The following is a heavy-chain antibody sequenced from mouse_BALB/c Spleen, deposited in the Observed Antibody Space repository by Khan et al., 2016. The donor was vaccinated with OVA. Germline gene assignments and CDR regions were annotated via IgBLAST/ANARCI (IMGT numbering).Heavy chain of an antibody. Sequence: QIQLVQSGPELKKPGETVRISCKASGYTFTTAGIQWVQKMPGKGLKWIGWINTHSGVPKYAEDFKGRFAFSLEISVSTAYLQITNLKNEDTATCFCERGGAAYYRNDGGAMEYWGQGTSVTVSS. V-gene: IGHV9-4*02. D-gene: IGHD2-14*01. CDR2: INTHSGVP. CDR3: ERGGAAYYRNDGGAMEY. J-gene: IGHJ4*01. CDR1: GYTFTTAG.